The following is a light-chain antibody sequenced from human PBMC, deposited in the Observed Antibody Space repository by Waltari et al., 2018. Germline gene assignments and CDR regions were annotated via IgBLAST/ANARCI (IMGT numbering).Light chain of an antibody. V-gene: IGLV2-23*02. Sequence: QSALTQPASVSGTPGQSITISCSGTTSDVGSYDLVSGYQQHPGEAPKLLICEVFKRPPDTSSRFSGAKSGSTASLTISGLQPEDEADYYCCSYAGRGTYVFGSGTKVTVL. CDR1: TSDVGSYDL. CDR3: CSYAGRGTYV. J-gene: IGLJ1*01. CDR2: EVF.